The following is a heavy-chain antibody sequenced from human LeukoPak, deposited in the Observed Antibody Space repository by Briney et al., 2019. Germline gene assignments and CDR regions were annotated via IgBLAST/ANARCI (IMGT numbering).Heavy chain of an antibody. CDR3: AKDGSDFWGDYYFDY. CDR2: IRYDGSNK. J-gene: IGHJ4*02. CDR1: GFTFSSYG. D-gene: IGHD3-3*01. V-gene: IGHV3-30*02. Sequence: GGSLRLSCAASGFTFSSYGMHWVRQAPGKGLEWVAFIRYDGSNKYYADSVKGRFTISRDNSKNTLYLQMNSLRAEDTAVYYCAKDGSDFWGDYYFDYCGQGTLVTVSS.